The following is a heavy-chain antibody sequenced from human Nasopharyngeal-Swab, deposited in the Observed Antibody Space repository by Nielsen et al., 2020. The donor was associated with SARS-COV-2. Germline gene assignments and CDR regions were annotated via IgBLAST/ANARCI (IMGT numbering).Heavy chain of an antibody. CDR1: GYSFTSYW. D-gene: IGHD6-6*01. CDR3: ARRAYSSSWVDY. CDR2: IDPSDSYT. V-gene: IGHV5-10-1*01. J-gene: IGHJ4*02. Sequence: GGSLRLSCKGSGYSFTSYWISWVRQMPGKGLEWMGRIDPSDSYTNYSPSFQGHVTISADKSISTAYLQWSSLKASDTAMYYCARRAYSSSWVDYWGQGTLVTVSS.